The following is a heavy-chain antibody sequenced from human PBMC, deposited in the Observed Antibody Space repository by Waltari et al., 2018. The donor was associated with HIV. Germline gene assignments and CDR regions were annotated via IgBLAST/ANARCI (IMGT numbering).Heavy chain of an antibody. J-gene: IGHJ4*02. V-gene: IGHV1-8*01. Sequence: QVQLVQSGAEVKKPGASVKVSCKASGYTFTRYAINWVRQATGQGLEWMGWMNPNSGNTGYTQKFQGRVTMTRNTSISTAYMELSSLRSEDTAVYYCARVYYYDSGSYRPFFEYWGQGTLVTVSS. D-gene: IGHD3-10*01. CDR2: MNPNSGNT. CDR3: ARVYYYDSGSYRPFFEY. CDR1: GYTFTRYA.